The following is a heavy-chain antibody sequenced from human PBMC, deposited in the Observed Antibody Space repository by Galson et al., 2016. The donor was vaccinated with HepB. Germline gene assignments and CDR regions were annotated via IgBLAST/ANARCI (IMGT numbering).Heavy chain of an antibody. CDR1: GFTFTSYA. V-gene: IGHV3-23*01. Sequence: SLRLSCAASGFTFTSYAMTWVRQTPGKGLEWVSSITGSGRRIYYADSVKGRFTISRDISKNTLYLQMNRLRAEDTAVYYCARDLVVTRNYYYYHYMDVWGKGTTVTVSS. J-gene: IGHJ6*03. CDR2: ITGSGRRI. D-gene: IGHD3-22*01. CDR3: ARDLVVTRNYYYYHYMDV.